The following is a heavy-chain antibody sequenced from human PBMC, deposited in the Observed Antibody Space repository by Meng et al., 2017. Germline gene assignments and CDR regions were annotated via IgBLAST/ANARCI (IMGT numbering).Heavy chain of an antibody. D-gene: IGHD4-23*01. J-gene: IGHJ6*02. CDR3: ARGVLLYYGSMSQYYYGMDV. V-gene: IGHV4-61*01. Sequence: SEALSLTCTVSGGSVSSGSYYWSWIRQPPGKGLEWIGYTYYSGSTNYNPSLKSRVTISADTSKNQFSLKLSSVTAADTDVYYCARGVLLYYGSMSQYYYGMDVWGQGTTVTVSS. CDR1: GGSVSSGSYY. CDR2: TYYSGST.